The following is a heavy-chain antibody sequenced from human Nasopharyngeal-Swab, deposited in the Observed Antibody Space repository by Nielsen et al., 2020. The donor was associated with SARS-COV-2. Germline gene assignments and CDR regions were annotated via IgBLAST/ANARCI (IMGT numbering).Heavy chain of an antibody. CDR3: ARVYYGCLES. CDR2: IKQDASEK. V-gene: IGHV3-7*01. J-gene: IGHJ4*02. D-gene: IGHD3-10*01. Sequence: GESLKISCAASGFTFGSYWMSWVRQAPGKGLEWVANIKQDASEKSYVDSVKGRFTISRDKAKNSLYLQMNSLRAEDTAVYYCARVYYGCLESWGQGTLVTVSS. CDR1: GFTFGSYW.